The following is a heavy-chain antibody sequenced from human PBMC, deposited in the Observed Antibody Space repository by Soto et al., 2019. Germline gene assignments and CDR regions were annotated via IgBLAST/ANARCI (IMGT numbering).Heavy chain of an antibody. J-gene: IGHJ6*03. CDR3: ARVNRYYYYYMDV. V-gene: IGHV3-33*01. Sequence: GGSLRLSCAASGFPFSSYGMHWVRQAPGKGLEWVAVIWYDGSNKYYADSVKGRFTISRDNSKNTLYLQMNSLRAEDTAVYYCARVNRYYYYYMDVWGKGTTVTVSS. CDR2: IWYDGSNK. CDR1: GFPFSSYG.